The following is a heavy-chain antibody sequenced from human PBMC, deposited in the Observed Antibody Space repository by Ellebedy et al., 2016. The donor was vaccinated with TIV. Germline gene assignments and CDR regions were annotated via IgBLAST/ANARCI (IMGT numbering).Heavy chain of an antibody. Sequence: ASVKVSCKASGYTFTNYYMHWVRQAPGQGLEWMGMINPSGGSTSYAQKFEGRVTMTRDTSTSTVYMELSSLRSEDTAVYYCTCLQLGVADYFEYWGQGALVTVSS. J-gene: IGHJ4*02. CDR3: TCLQLGVADYFEY. CDR1: GYTFTNYY. V-gene: IGHV1-46*01. D-gene: IGHD7-27*01. CDR2: INPSGGST.